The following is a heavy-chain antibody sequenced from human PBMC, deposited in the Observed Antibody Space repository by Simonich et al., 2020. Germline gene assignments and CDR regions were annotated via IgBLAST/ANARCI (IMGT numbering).Heavy chain of an antibody. CDR2: INHSGIT. CDR1: GGSFSGNY. CDR3: AGWKGWKNAFDI. Sequence: QVQLQQWGAGLLKPSETLSLTCAVYGGSFSGNYGSWFRQPPGKGLEWVGEINHSGITNYNPTLKGRVTRSVDTTNNQISLKLSSVTAADTAVYYCAGWKGWKNAFDIWGQGTMVTVSS. V-gene: IGHV4-34*01. D-gene: IGHD1-1*01. J-gene: IGHJ3*02.